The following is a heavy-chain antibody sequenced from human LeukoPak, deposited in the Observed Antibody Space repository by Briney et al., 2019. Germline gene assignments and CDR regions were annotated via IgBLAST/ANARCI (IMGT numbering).Heavy chain of an antibody. CDR1: GFTFSTYA. V-gene: IGHV3-23*01. D-gene: IGHD2-2*01. CDR3: AKRPDCSTTNCFRFEY. CDR2: ISGDGGST. Sequence: VGSLRLSCAASGFTFSTYAISRVRQAPGQGLEWVSSISGDGGSTYYAESVRGRFTISRDNSKNTLYLQMNSLRAEDTAVYYCAKRPDCSTTNCFRFEYWGQGTLVTVSS. J-gene: IGHJ4*02.